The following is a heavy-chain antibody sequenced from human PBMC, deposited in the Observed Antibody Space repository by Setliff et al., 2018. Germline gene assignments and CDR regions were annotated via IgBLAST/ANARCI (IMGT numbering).Heavy chain of an antibody. CDR3: ASNPFNSGPPYYFDY. V-gene: IGHV4-59*05. D-gene: IGHD6-19*01. CDR1: GVSVSRHY. Sequence: PSETLSLTCIVSGVSVSRHYWSWIRQPPGKTLEWIGSIHYSGSTYYNPSLKSRVTISVDTSKNQFSLKLDSVIVADTAVYYCASNPFNSGPPYYFDYWGQGTLVTVSS. J-gene: IGHJ4*02. CDR2: IHYSGST.